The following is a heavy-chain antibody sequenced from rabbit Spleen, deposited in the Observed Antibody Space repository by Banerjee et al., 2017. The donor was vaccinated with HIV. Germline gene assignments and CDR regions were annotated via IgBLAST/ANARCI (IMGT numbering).Heavy chain of an antibody. Sequence: QEQLVESGGGLVQPGASLTLTCKASGFDLSSKYFMSWVRQAPGKGLEWIGCIYTGSSGSTYYASWAKGRFTISKTSSTTVTLQMTSLTAADTATYFCAKNLHSSPELWGPGTLVTVS. CDR1: GFDLSSKYF. J-gene: IGHJ4*01. CDR3: AKNLHSSPEL. D-gene: IGHD4-1*01. CDR2: IYTGSSGST. V-gene: IGHV1S45*01.